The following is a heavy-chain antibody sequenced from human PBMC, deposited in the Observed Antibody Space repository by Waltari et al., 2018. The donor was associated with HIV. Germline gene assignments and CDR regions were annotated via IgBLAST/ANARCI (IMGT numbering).Heavy chain of an antibody. CDR1: GYSISSGYY. CDR2: RYHSGSY. Sequence: QVHLEESGPGLVKPLETLSLTCSVSGYSISSGYYWGWIRPTPGKRLEWIGRRYHSGSYYYNPSLESRVTISIDTSKNEFSLKLNSVTAADTAVYYCARALEPLTGTYYFDYWGQGILVTVSS. CDR3: ARALEPLTGTYYFDY. V-gene: IGHV4-38-2*02. J-gene: IGHJ4*02. D-gene: IGHD1-1*01.